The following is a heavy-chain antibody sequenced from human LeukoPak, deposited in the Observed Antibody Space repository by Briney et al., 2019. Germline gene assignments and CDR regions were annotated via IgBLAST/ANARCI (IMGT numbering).Heavy chain of an antibody. J-gene: IGHJ4*02. Sequence: SETLSLTCTVSGGSISSYYWSWIRQPPGKGLEWIGYIYTSGSTNYNPSLKSRVTISVDTSKNQFSLKLSSVTAADTAVYYCAREGRVPPYYFDYWGQGTLVTVSS. V-gene: IGHV4-4*08. CDR2: IYTSGST. D-gene: IGHD1-1*01. CDR3: AREGRVPPYYFDY. CDR1: GGSISSYY.